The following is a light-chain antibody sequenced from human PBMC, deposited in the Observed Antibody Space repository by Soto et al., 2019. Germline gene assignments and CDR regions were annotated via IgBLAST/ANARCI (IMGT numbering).Light chain of an antibody. CDR1: QTISSW. CDR2: AAS. J-gene: IGKJ1*01. V-gene: IGKV1-5*03. CDR3: QHYNSYPES. Sequence: DIPMTQSPATLSVSAGDRVPLTCRASQTISSWLAWYQQKPGKAPKLLIYAASTLESGVPSRFSGSGSGTEFTLTISSLQPEDFATYYCQHYNSYPESFGQGTKVDIK.